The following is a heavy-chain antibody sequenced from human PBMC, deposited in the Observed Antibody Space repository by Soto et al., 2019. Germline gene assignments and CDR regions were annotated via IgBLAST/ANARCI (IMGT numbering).Heavy chain of an antibody. D-gene: IGHD1-20*01. CDR1: GDSVSSNSAA. V-gene: IGHV6-1*01. J-gene: IGHJ6*02. CDR2: TYYRSKWSN. CDR3: ARQLTGAGAVWYYGVDF. Sequence: PSQTLSLTCAISGDSVSSNSAAWNWIRQSPSRGLEWLGMTYYRSKWSNNYAVSVKSRMTINADTSRNQFSLQLNSVTPEDTAVYYCARQLTGAGAVWYYGVDFWGQGTTVTGSS.